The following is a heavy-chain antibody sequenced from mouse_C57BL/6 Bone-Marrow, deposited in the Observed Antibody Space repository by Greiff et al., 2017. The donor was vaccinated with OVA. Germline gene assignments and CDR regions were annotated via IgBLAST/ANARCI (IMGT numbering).Heavy chain of an antibody. V-gene: IGHV1-18*01. CDR3: ARVQLRLHYYAMDY. D-gene: IGHD3-2*02. J-gene: IGHJ4*01. CDR2: INPNNGGT. CDR1: GYTFTDYN. Sequence: VHVKQSGPELVKPGASVKIPCKASGYTFTDYNMDWVKQSHGKSLEWIGDINPNNGGTIYNQKFKGKATLTVDKSSSTAYMELRSLTSEDTAVYYCARVQLRLHYYAMDYWGQGTSVTVSS.